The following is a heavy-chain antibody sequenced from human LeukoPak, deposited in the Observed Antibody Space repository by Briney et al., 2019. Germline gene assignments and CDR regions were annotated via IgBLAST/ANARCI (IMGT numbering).Heavy chain of an antibody. CDR3: VREAGPLD. V-gene: IGHV1-2*06. CDR2: VNPNTGGT. Sequence: ASVKISCKASGYTFTGYYINWVRQAPGQAPEWVGRVNPNTGGTRYAQKFQGRVTVTRDASITTAFMELRGLTFDDTAVFYCVREAGPLDWGQGALVTVSS. J-gene: IGHJ4*02. CDR1: GYTFTGYY.